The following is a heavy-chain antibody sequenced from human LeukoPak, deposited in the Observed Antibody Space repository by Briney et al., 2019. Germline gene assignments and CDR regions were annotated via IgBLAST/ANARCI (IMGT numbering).Heavy chain of an antibody. D-gene: IGHD6-13*01. J-gene: IGHJ6*03. Sequence: GGSLRLSCAASGFTFSTYWMTWVRQSPGKGLEWVANIKQDGSEKYYVDSVKGRFTISRDNAKNSLYLQMNSLRAEDTAVYYCARDSFSGSSWPYYYYYYYMDVWGKGTTVTVSS. CDR3: ARDSFSGSSWPYYYYYYYMDV. V-gene: IGHV3-7*01. CDR1: GFTFSTYW. CDR2: IKQDGSEK.